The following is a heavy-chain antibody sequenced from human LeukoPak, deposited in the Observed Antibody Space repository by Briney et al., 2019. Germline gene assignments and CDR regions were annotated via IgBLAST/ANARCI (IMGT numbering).Heavy chain of an antibody. CDR3: AKDIPRGFWSGYSYYYDYYGMDV. V-gene: IGHV3-43*02. J-gene: IGHJ6*02. Sequence: GGSLRLSCAASGFTFDDYAMHWVRQAPGKGLEWVSLISGDGGSTYYADSVKGRFTISRDNSKNSLYLQMNSLRTEDTALYYCAKDIPRGFWSGYSYYYDYYGMDVWGQGTTVTVSS. CDR1: GFTFDDYA. CDR2: ISGDGGST. D-gene: IGHD3-3*01.